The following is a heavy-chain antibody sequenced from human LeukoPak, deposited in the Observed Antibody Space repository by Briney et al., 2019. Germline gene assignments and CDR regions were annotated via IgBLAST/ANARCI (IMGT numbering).Heavy chain of an antibody. CDR3: ASANDAFDI. V-gene: IGHV1-69*06. J-gene: IGHJ3*02. Sequence: SVKVSCKASGYTFTGYYLYWVRQAPGQGLEWMGGIIPIFGTANYAQKFQGRVTITADKSTSTAYMELSSLRSEDTAVYYCASANDAFDIWGQGTMVTVSS. CDR1: GYTFTGYY. CDR2: IIPIFGTA.